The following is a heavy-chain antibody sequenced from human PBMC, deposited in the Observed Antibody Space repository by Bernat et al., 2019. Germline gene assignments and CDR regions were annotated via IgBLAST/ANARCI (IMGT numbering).Heavy chain of an antibody. CDR1: GFTFSSYS. J-gene: IGHJ6*02. D-gene: IGHD3-10*01. V-gene: IGHV3-48*01. CDR2: ISSSSSTI. CDR3: ARDTEYYYGSGSYYPDGYYYYYYGMDV. Sequence: EVQLVESGGGLVQPGGSLRLSCAAPGFTFSSYSMNWVRQAPGKGLEWVPYISSSSSTIYYADSVKRRVTISRDNAKNSLYLPMNSLRAEDTAVYYCARDTEYYYGSGSYYPDGYYYYYYGMDVWGQGTTVTVSS.